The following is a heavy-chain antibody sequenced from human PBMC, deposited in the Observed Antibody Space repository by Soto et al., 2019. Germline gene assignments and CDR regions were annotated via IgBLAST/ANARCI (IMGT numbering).Heavy chain of an antibody. CDR2: IYSSGSA. J-gene: IGHJ5*02. CDR3: AKEEGHVDTAVFDP. CDR1: GGSVSDSSYY. V-gene: IGHV4-39*02. Sequence: QLQLQESGPGLVKSSETLSLTCTVSGGSVSDSSYYWAWVRQPPGKGLQWIATIYSSGSAYSNPSPKSRASVSFHASKTPFSLRLGPGTAADTAVYCCAKEEGHVDTAVFDPWGQGTRVTVSS. D-gene: IGHD5-18*01.